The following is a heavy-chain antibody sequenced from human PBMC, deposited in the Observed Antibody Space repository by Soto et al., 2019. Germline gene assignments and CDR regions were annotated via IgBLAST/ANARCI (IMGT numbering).Heavy chain of an antibody. CDR3: ARKIS. V-gene: IGHV3-30-3*01. Sequence: QVQLVKSGGGVVQPGRSLRLSCAASGFTFSSYAMHWVRQAPGKGLEWVAVISYDGSNKYYADSVKGRFTISRDNSKNTLYLQMNSLRAEDTAVYYCARKISWCQGTLVTVSS. CDR2: ISYDGSNK. CDR1: GFTFSSYA. J-gene: IGHJ4*02.